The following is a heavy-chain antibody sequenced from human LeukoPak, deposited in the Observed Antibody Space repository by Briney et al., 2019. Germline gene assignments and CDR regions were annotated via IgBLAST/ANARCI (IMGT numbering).Heavy chain of an antibody. CDR1: GGSFSGYY. V-gene: IGHV4-34*01. CDR2: INHSGST. CDR3: ARLTAAPGSTGDFDY. J-gene: IGHJ4*02. D-gene: IGHD4/OR15-4a*01. Sequence: PSETLSLTCAVYGGSFSGYYWSWIRQPPGKGLEWIGEINHSGSTNYNPSLKSRVTISVDTSKNQFSLKLSSVTAADTAVYYCARLTAAPGSTGDFDYWGQGTLVTVSS.